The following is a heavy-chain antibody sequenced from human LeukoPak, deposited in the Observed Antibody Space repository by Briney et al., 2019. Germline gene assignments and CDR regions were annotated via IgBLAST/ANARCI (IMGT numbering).Heavy chain of an antibody. D-gene: IGHD6-13*01. CDR1: GFTFSSYA. Sequence: PGGSLRLSCAASGFTFSSYAMSWVRQAPGKGLEWVSAISGSGGSTYYADSVKGRFTISRDNAKNSLYLQMNSLRAEDTALYYCARVLLITAGGPIDYWGQGTLVTVSS. CDR3: ARVLLITAGGPIDY. V-gene: IGHV3-23*01. CDR2: ISGSGGST. J-gene: IGHJ4*02.